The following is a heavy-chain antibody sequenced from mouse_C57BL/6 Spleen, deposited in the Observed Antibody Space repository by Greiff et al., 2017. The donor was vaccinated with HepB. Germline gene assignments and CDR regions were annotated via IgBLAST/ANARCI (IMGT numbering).Heavy chain of an antibody. D-gene: IGHD1-1*01. CDR1: GYAFSSYW. Sequence: VKLVESGAELVKPGASVKISCKASGYAFSSYWMNWVKQRPGKGLEWIGQIYPGDGDTNYNGKFKGKATLTADKSSSTAYMQLSSLTSEDSAVYFCAREGYYGSSHWYFDVWGTGTTVTVSS. CDR2: IYPGDGDT. V-gene: IGHV1-80*01. CDR3: AREGYYGSSHWYFDV. J-gene: IGHJ1*03.